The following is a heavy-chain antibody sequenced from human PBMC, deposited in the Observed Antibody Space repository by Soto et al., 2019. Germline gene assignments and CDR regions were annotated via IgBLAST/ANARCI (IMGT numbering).Heavy chain of an antibody. J-gene: IGHJ6*03. D-gene: IGHD3-9*01. Sequence: GGSLRLSCAASGFTFSDYYMSWIRQAPGKGLEWVSYISSSGSTIYYADSVKGRFTISRDNAKNSLYLQMNSLRAEDTAVYYCARVCPDYFHYDILTGDSIPYYYYMDVWGKGTTVTVSS. CDR2: ISSSGSTI. CDR1: GFTFSDYY. CDR3: ARVCPDYFHYDILTGDSIPYYYYMDV. V-gene: IGHV3-11*01.